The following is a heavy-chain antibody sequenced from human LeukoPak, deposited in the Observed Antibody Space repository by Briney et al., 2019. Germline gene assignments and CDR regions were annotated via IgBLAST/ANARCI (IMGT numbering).Heavy chain of an antibody. Sequence: PSETLSLTCTVSAGFISSYYWSWIRQPPGKGLEWIGYIYYSGSTNYNPSLKSRVTISVDTSKNQFSLKLSSVTAADTAVYYCAGDCYYDSSCYLRKYNWFDSWGQGTLVTVSS. J-gene: IGHJ5*01. CDR3: AGDCYYDSSCYLRKYNWFDS. CDR1: AGFISSYY. CDR2: IYYSGST. V-gene: IGHV4-59*01. D-gene: IGHD3-22*01.